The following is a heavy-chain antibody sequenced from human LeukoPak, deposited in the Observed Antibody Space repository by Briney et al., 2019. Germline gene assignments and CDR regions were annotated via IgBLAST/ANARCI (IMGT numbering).Heavy chain of an antibody. J-gene: IGHJ4*02. CDR1: GYTFTRYN. D-gene: IGHD2-2*01. CDR3: ATRGIYCSTTTCPFDY. V-gene: IGHV1-46*01. Sequence: ASVKVSCKASGYTFTRYNMHWVRQAPGQGLEWMGVINPSGGTTGYAQKFQGRVTMTRDTSTSTAYMELSSLRSEDTAVYYCATRGIYCSTTTCPFDYWGQGTLVTVSS. CDR2: INPSGGTT.